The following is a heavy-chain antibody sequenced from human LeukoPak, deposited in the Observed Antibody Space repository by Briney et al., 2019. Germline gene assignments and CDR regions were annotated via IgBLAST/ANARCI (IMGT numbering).Heavy chain of an antibody. CDR3: ARGRAGSGYYYGTDV. CDR2: MNPNSANT. D-gene: IGHD2-8*02. J-gene: IGHJ6*02. V-gene: IGHV1-8*01. Sequence: EASVKVSCKASGYTFISYDINWVRQATGQGLEWMGWMNPNSANTDYAEKFQGRVTMTSDTSISTAYMEVNSLGSEDTAVYYCARGRAGSGYYYGTDVWGQGTTVTVSS. CDR1: GYTFISYD.